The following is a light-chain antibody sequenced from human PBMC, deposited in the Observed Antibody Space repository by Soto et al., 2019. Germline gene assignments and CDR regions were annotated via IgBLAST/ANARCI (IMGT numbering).Light chain of an antibody. V-gene: IGKV2-28*01. J-gene: IGKJ2*01. CDR1: QTLLHSNGYTY. CDR3: MQGLRPMYS. CDR2: LGS. Sequence: IALTQSPLSLSVTPGEPPSISCRSSQTLLHSNGYTYLNWYLQKPGQSPQLLIYLGSNRASGVPDRFSGSGSGTDFTLKINRVQAEDVGVFYCMQGLRPMYSFGQGTKLEI.